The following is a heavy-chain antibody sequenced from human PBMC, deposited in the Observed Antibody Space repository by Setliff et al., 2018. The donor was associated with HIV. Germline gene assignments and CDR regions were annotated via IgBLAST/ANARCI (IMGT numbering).Heavy chain of an antibody. CDR1: GLTFSNYW. J-gene: IGHJ4*02. CDR3: ARPTALNGVGSSDY. Sequence: GGSLRLSCVASGLTFSNYWMHWVRQAPGKGLVWVSRIDSDGSDTDYADSVRGRFTISRDNAKNTLYLQMTSLRAEDTAVYYCARPTALNGVGSSDYWGQGTLVTV. D-gene: IGHD4-17*01. CDR2: IDSDGSDT. V-gene: IGHV3-74*01.